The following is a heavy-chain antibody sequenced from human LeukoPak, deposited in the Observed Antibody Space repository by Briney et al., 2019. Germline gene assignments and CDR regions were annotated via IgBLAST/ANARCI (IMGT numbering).Heavy chain of an antibody. CDR2: IYTSGST. D-gene: IGHD3/OR15-3a*01. Sequence: SQTLSLTCTVSGGSISSGSYYWSWIRQPAGKGLEWIGRIYTSGSTNYNPSLKSRVTISVDTSKNQFSLKLSSVTAADTAVYCCARELDWGAVNDAFDIWGQGTMVTVSS. CDR3: ARELDWGAVNDAFDI. J-gene: IGHJ3*02. CDR1: GGSISSGSYY. V-gene: IGHV4-61*02.